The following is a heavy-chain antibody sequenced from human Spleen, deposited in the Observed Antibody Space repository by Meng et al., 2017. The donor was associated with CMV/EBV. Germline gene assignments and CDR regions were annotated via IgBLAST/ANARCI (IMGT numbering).Heavy chain of an antibody. J-gene: IGHJ5*02. D-gene: IGHD2-2*01. CDR3: ARGSSSWIMPGGWFDP. Sequence: ASVKVSCKASGYSFTSYGITWVRQAPGQGLEWMGWISAYNGITTYAQRFQGRATMTTDSSTNTAYMEPRSLTSDDTAVYYCARGSSSWIMPGGWFDPWGQGALVTVSS. CDR1: GYSFTSYG. V-gene: IGHV1-18*01. CDR2: ISAYNGIT.